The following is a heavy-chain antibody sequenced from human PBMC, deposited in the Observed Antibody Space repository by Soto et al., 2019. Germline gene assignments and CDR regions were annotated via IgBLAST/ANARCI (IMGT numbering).Heavy chain of an antibody. CDR3: TRVRSGANFQY. D-gene: IGHD3-10*01. V-gene: IGHV1-2*02. Sequence: QVQLVQSGAEVREPGASVKVSCKPSGATFSGNFFHWGRQAPGQGLEWMGWINADNGDTNYAQKFQDRVTMTRDTSISTAYMDLSRLRSDDTAVYFCTRVRSGANFQYWGQGTLVTVSS. CDR1: GATFSGNF. J-gene: IGHJ4*02. CDR2: INADNGDT.